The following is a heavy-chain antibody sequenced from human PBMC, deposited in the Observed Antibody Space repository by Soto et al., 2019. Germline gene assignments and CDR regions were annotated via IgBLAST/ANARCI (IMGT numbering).Heavy chain of an antibody. D-gene: IGHD6-19*01. CDR3: ASLGGSAVGS. CDR2: IYTGGAT. J-gene: IGHJ5*01. Sequence: EVPLVESGGGVVQPGGSLRLSYAVSGFTVSSSNINWVRQAPGEGLDWVSLIYTGGATHYADSVKGRFTISRDISKNTLYLQMNSLTIEDTGVYYCASLGGSAVGSWGQGTLVTVSS. CDR1: GFTVSSSN. V-gene: IGHV3-66*01.